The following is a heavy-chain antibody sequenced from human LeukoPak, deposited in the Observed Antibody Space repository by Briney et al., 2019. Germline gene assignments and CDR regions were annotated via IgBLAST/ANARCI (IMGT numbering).Heavy chain of an antibody. CDR2: ITPYNSDR. Sequence: ASVIVSCKASGDTFAGHWIHWVRQAPGQGLEWMASITPYNSDRRSAQRFQDRVTMTLDTSISTAYMELSRLTFDDTAVYYCARDCDGCKGVFDIWGQGTMVSVSS. CDR3: ARDCDGCKGVFDI. V-gene: IGHV1-2*02. D-gene: IGHD2-21*01. CDR1: GDTFAGHW. J-gene: IGHJ3*02.